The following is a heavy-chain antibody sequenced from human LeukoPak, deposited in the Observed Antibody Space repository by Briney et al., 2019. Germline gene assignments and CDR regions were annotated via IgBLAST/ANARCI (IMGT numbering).Heavy chain of an antibody. D-gene: IGHD5-18*01. CDR3: VKMNTAMVSGWRYWFDP. CDR2: INPNSGGT. V-gene: IGHV1-2*02. Sequence: ASVKVSCKASGYTFTGYYMHWVRQAPGQGLEWMGWINPNSGGTNYAQKFQGRVTMTRDTSISTAYMELSRLRSDDTAVYYCVKMNTAMVSGWRYWFDPWGQGTLVTVSS. J-gene: IGHJ5*02. CDR1: GYTFTGYY.